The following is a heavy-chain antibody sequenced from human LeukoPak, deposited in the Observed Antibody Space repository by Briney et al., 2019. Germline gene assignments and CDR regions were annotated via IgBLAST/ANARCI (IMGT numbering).Heavy chain of an antibody. Sequence: GGSLRLSCAASGFTFSSYEMNWVRQAPGKGLEWASYISSSGSTIYYADSVKGRFTISRDNAKNSLYLQMNSLRAEDTAVYYCASDRFGELSFDYWGQGTLVTVSS. CDR1: GFTFSSYE. CDR3: ASDRFGELSFDY. J-gene: IGHJ4*02. CDR2: ISSSGSTI. D-gene: IGHD3-10*01. V-gene: IGHV3-48*03.